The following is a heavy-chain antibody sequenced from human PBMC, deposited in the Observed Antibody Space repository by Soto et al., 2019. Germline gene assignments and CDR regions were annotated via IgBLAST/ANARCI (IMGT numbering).Heavy chain of an antibody. Sequence: EVQLVESGGGLVQPGGSLRLSCVASGFTFRDHYMEWVRQAPGKGLEWVGRIKQKVDGYTTEYAASVEGRFTISRDDSENSLYLQMNSLKTEDTAVYYCARLWDRWFDAWGQGTLVTVSS. V-gene: IGHV3-72*01. CDR3: ARLWDRWFDA. D-gene: IGHD1-26*01. CDR1: GFTFRDHY. J-gene: IGHJ5*02. CDR2: IKQKVDGYTT.